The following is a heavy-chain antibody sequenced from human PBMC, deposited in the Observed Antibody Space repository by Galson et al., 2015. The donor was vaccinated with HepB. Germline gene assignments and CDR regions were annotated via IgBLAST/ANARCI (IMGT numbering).Heavy chain of an antibody. D-gene: IGHD3-22*01. V-gene: IGHV3-23*01. CDR2: ISDTGITT. CDR3: AKPRRPMIVVVIYDS. CDR1: GFSFSTYA. Sequence: LRLSCAASGFSFSTYAMTWVRHVPGKGLEWVSAISDTGITTYYAGSVKGRFTISRDNSKNTLYLQMDSLRAEDTAVYYCAKPRRPMIVVVIYDSWGQGTLVSVSS. J-gene: IGHJ4*02.